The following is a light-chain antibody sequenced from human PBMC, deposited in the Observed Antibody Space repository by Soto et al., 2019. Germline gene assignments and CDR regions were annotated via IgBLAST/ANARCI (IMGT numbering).Light chain of an antibody. V-gene: IGKV1-39*01. J-gene: IGKJ1*01. Sequence: DIQMTQSPSSLSSSVGYIVTITCRSSQSISSYLNWYQQKPGKAPKLLIYAASSLQSGVPSRFSGSGSGTDFTLTISSLQPEDFETYYCQQSYSTPRTFGQGTKVDIK. CDR2: AAS. CDR3: QQSYSTPRT. CDR1: QSISSY.